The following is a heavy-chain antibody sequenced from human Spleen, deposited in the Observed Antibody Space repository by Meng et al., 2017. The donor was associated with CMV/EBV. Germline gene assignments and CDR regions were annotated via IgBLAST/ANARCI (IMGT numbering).Heavy chain of an antibody. CDR3: AAVPSAIPNNWFDP. CDR1: GFTFTSSA. V-gene: IGHV1-58*01. Sequence: SVKVPCKASGFTFTSSAVQWVRQARGQRLEWIGWIVVASGNTNHAQKFQERVTITRDMSTSTAYMELSSLTSEDTAVYYCAAVPSAIPNNWFDPWGQGTLVTVSS. CDR2: IVVASGNT. J-gene: IGHJ5*02. D-gene: IGHD2-2*02.